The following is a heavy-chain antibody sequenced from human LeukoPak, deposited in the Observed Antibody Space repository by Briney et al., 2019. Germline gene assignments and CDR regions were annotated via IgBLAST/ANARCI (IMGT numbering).Heavy chain of an antibody. V-gene: IGHV4-31*03. CDR1: GGSISSGGYY. D-gene: IGHD3-22*01. Sequence: SETLSLTCTVSGGSISSGGYYWSWIRQHPGKGLEWIGYIYYSGSTYYNPSLKSRVTISVDTSKNQFSLKLSSVTAADTAVYYCARVASYYDSSGHLTPYYFDYWGQGTLVTVSS. J-gene: IGHJ4*02. CDR3: ARVASYYDSSGHLTPYYFDY. CDR2: IYYSGST.